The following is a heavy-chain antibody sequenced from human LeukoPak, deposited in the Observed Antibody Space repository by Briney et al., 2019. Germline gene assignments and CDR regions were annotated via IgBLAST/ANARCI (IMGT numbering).Heavy chain of an antibody. CDR3: ARDRERDSSTWLNSPQDV. CDR2: IYYSGST. V-gene: IGHV4-39*02. J-gene: IGHJ6*04. Sequence: SETLSLTCTVSGGSISSSSYYWGWIRQPPGKGLEWIGSIYYSGSTYYNPSLKSRVTISVDTSKNQFSLKLSSVTAADTAVYYCARDRERDSSTWLNSPQDVWGKGTTVTVSS. CDR1: GGSISSSSYY. D-gene: IGHD6-13*01.